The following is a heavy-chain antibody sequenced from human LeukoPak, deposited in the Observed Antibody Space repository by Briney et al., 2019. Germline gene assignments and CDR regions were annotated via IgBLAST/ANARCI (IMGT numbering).Heavy chain of an antibody. J-gene: IGHJ4*02. CDR2: ISGSGGST. Sequence: PGGSLRLSCAASGFTFSSYAMSWVRQAPGKGLEWVSAISGSGGSTYYADSVKGRFTISRDNSKNTLYLQMNSLRAEDTAVYYCAKDRLAPGFGVVIDFDYWGQGTLVTVSS. D-gene: IGHD3-3*01. CDR3: AKDRLAPGFGVVIDFDY. CDR1: GFTFSSYA. V-gene: IGHV3-23*01.